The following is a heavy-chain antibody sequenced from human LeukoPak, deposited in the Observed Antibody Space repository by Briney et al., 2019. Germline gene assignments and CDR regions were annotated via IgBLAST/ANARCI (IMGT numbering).Heavy chain of an antibody. CDR2: INPNSGGT. V-gene: IGHV1-2*02. Sequence: GASVTVSFTASGYTFTFYYMHWVRQAPGQGLEWMGWINPNSGGTNYAQKFQGRVTMTRDTSISTAYMELSRLRSDDTAVYYCARDKGKYSGSYPLDYWGQGTLVTVSS. J-gene: IGHJ4*02. D-gene: IGHD1-26*01. CDR3: ARDKGKYSGSYPLDY. CDR1: GYTFTFYY.